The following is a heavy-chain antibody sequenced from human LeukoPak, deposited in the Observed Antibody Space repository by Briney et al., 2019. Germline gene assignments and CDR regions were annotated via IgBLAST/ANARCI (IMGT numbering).Heavy chain of an antibody. V-gene: IGHV4-61*02. CDR1: GGSISSGYYY. CDR3: ARGFDY. Sequence: SETLSLTCTVSGGSISSGYYYWSWIRQPVGKGLEWIGRIYTNGSTNYNPSLKSRVTISLDTSKNHFSLRLSSVTAADTAVYYCARGFDYWGQGTLVTVSS. J-gene: IGHJ4*02. CDR2: IYTNGST.